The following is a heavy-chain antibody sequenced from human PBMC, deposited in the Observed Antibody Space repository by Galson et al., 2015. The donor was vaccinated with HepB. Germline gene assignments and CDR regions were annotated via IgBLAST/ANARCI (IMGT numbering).Heavy chain of an antibody. Sequence: SVKVSCKASGGTFSSYAISWVRQAPGQGLEWMGGIIPIFGTANYAQKFQGRVTITADESTSTAYMELSSLRSEDTAVYYCARDSPTFNYYYYYGMDVWGQGTTVTVSS. J-gene: IGHJ6*02. V-gene: IGHV1-69*13. CDR2: IIPIFGTA. CDR1: GGTFSSYA. CDR3: ARDSPTFNYYYYYGMDV.